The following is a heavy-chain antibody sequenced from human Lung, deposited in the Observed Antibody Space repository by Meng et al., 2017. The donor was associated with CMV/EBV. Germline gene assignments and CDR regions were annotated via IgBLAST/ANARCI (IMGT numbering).Heavy chain of an antibody. CDR3: ERGPGPITISGSDGFDI. J-gene: IGHJ3*02. CDR2: IYDSGST. CDR1: GGSISGSGYF. V-gene: IGHV4-31*03. D-gene: IGHD3-3*01. Sequence: TLSLXXTVSGGSISGSGYFWSWIRQHPEKGLEWIGFIYDSGSTDYNPSLKSRLTISVDTSKNQFSLKLTSVTAADTAVYYCERGPGPITISGSDGFDIWGQGTXVTVSS.